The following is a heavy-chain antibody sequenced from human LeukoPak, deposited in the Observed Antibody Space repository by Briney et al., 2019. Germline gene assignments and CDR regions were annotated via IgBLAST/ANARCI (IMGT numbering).Heavy chain of an antibody. Sequence: SETLSLTCTVSGGSIRSYYWSWIRQPPGKGLEWIGYIYYSGSTNYNPSLKRRVTISVDTSKNQFSLNLSSVTAADTAVYYCARDRGPFDPWGQGTLVTVSS. D-gene: IGHD6-25*01. J-gene: IGHJ5*02. V-gene: IGHV4-59*12. CDR3: ARDRGPFDP. CDR1: GGSIRSYY. CDR2: IYYSGST.